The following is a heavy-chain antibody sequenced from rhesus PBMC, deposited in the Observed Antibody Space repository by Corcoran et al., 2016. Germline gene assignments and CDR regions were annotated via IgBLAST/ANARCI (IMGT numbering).Heavy chain of an antibody. CDR3: ARDRGIAAAGTGGYFDY. V-gene: IGHV4-93*01. J-gene: IGHJ4*01. D-gene: IGHD6-25*01. Sequence: QVQLQESGPAVVKPSETLSLTCAVSGGSISSSNWWSWIRQSPGKGLEWIGGIYGSVGYPLSHPPRTRRVPLSKDPSTYQFSLKLGSVVAADTAVYYCARDRGIAAAGTGGYFDYWGQGVLVTVSS. CDR1: GGSISSSNW. CDR2: IYGSVGYP.